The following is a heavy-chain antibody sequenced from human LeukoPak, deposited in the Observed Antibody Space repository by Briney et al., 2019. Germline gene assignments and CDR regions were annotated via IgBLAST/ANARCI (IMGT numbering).Heavy chain of an antibody. D-gene: IGHD6-19*01. CDR2: INPNSGGT. Sequence: ASVKVSCKASGYTFTSYGISWVRQAPGQGLEWMGWINPNSGGTNYAQKFQGRVTMTRDTSISTAYMELSRLRSDDTAVCYCASSLSLSRYSSGWYFDYWAREPWSPSPQ. J-gene: IGHJ4*02. V-gene: IGHV1-2*02. CDR1: GYTFTSYG. CDR3: ASSLSLSRYSSGWYFDY.